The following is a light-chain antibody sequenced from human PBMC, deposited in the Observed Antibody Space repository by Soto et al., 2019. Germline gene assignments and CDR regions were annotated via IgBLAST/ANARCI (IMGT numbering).Light chain of an antibody. Sequence: QPVLTQPPSASGTPGQRVTISCSGSSSNIGSNYVYWYQQLPGTAPKLLIYRNNQRPSGVPARVPGSKSGTSASLAISGLRSEHEADYYCAAWDDSLSGYVFGTGTKLTVL. J-gene: IGLJ1*01. V-gene: IGLV1-47*01. CDR1: SSNIGSNY. CDR3: AAWDDSLSGYV. CDR2: RNN.